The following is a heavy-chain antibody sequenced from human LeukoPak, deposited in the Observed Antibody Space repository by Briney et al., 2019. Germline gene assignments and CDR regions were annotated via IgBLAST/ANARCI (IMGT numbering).Heavy chain of an antibody. CDR1: GFTFSSYA. J-gene: IGHJ4*02. V-gene: IGHV3-23*01. CDR3: AKRTGSSGWYDVFDY. CDR2: ISGSGGST. Sequence: PGGSLRLSCAASGFTFSSYAMSWVRQAPGKGLEWVSGISGSGGSTYYADSVKGRFTFSRDNSKNTLYLQMNSLRAEDTAVYYCAKRTGSSGWYDVFDYWGQGTLVTVSS. D-gene: IGHD6-19*01.